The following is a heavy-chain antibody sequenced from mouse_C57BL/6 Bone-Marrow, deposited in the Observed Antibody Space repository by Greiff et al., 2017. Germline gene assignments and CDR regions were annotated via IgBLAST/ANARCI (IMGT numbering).Heavy chain of an antibody. D-gene: IGHD1-1*01. V-gene: IGHV5-4*01. CDR3: ARDYGSRYGYFDY. CDR1: GFTFSSYA. Sequence: EVQLVESGGGLVKPGGSLKLSCAASGFTFSSYAMSWVRQTPEQRLEWVATISDGGSYTYYPDNVKGRFTISRDNAKNNLYLQMSHLKSEDTAMYYCARDYGSRYGYFDYWGQGTTLTVSS. J-gene: IGHJ2*01. CDR2: ISDGGSYT.